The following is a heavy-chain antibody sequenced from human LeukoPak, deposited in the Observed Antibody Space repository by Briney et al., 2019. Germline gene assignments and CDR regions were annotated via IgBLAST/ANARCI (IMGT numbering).Heavy chain of an antibody. D-gene: IGHD5-12*01. J-gene: IGHJ4*02. CDR1: GFTFSSYW. CDR2: INSDGSST. CDR3: ARVPYSGYDPDFDY. Sequence: RPGGSLRLSCAASGFTFSSYWMHWIRQAPGKGLVWVSRINSDGSSTSYADSVKGRFTISRDNAKNTLYLQMNSLRAEDTAVYYCARVPYSGYDPDFDYWGQGTLVTVSS. V-gene: IGHV3-74*01.